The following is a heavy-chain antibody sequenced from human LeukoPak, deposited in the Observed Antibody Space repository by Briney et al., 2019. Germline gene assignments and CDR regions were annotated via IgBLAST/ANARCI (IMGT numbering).Heavy chain of an antibody. Sequence: GASVKVSCKXSGYTFTSYGISWVRQAPGQGLEWMGWISAYNGNTNYSQKLQGRVTMTTDTSTSTAYMELRSLRSDDTAVYYCARVGDYVWGSYRSYNFDYWGQGTLVTVSS. V-gene: IGHV1-18*01. CDR1: GYTFTSYG. J-gene: IGHJ4*02. CDR2: ISAYNGNT. D-gene: IGHD3-16*02. CDR3: ARVGDYVWGSYRSYNFDY.